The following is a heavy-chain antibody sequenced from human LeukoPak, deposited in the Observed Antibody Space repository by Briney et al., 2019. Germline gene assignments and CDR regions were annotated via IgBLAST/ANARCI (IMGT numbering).Heavy chain of an antibody. Sequence: SETLSLTCTVSGGSINNGGYYWSWIRQHPGKGLEWIGYIYYSGSSYYNPSLRSRVAISVDTSKNHFSLKLSSVTAADTAVYYCARAVLLNYYDSSGVPDYFDYWGQGTLVTVSS. CDR3: ARAVLLNYYDSSGVPDYFDY. CDR1: GGSINNGGYY. D-gene: IGHD3-22*01. V-gene: IGHV4-31*03. J-gene: IGHJ4*02. CDR2: IYYSGSS.